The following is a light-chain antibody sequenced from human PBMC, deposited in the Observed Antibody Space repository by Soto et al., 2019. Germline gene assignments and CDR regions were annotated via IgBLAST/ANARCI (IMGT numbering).Light chain of an antibody. J-gene: IGLJ1*01. Sequence: QSALTRHAWVSGSPGQSITISCTGTSSDVGGYNYVSWYQQHPGKAPKLMIYEVNNRPSGVSNRFSGSKSGNTASLTISGLQAEDEGDYYCSSYTDSSTLGVFGTGTKVTVL. CDR2: EVN. V-gene: IGLV2-14*01. CDR3: SSYTDSSTLGV. CDR1: SSDVGGYNY.